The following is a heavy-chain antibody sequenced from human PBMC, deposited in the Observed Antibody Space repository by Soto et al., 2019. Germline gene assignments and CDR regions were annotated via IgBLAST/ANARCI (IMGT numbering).Heavy chain of an antibody. J-gene: IGHJ4*02. D-gene: IGHD3-3*01. V-gene: IGHV2-5*02. CDR1: GFSLTTSGVD. CDR2: IYWDDDK. Sequence: QITLNESGPTVVRPTETLTLTCRFSGFSLTTSGVDVGWIRQSPGKAPEWLALIYWDDDKRYSASLKSRLTITKDTSKNQVVMTVSDLDPTDTATYYCANRVLRTVFGLVTTTAIYFDFWGQGTPVAVSS. CDR3: ANRVLRTVFGLVTTTAIYFDF.